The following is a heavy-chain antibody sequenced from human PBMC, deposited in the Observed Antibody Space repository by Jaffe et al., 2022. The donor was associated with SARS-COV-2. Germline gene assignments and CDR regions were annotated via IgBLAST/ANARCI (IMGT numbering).Heavy chain of an antibody. Sequence: QVQLVESGGGVVQPGRSLRLSCAASGFSFISYPMHWVRQAPGKGLEWAALISYDGNKKYYADSVKGRFTISKDNSKKALYLEMNNLRAEDTAVYFCARSYCSGGSCNFDYGMDVWGQGTTVAVSS. V-gene: IGHV3-33*01. J-gene: IGHJ6*02. CDR3: ARSYCSGGSCNFDYGMDV. CDR2: ISYDGNKK. CDR1: GFSFISYP. D-gene: IGHD2-15*01.